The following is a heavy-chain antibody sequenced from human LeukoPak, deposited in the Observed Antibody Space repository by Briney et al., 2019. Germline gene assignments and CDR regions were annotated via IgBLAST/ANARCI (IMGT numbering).Heavy chain of an antibody. Sequence: GESLKISCKGSGYSFTSYWIGWVRQMPGKGLEWMGIIYSPSFQGQVTISADKSISTAYLQWSSLKASDTAMYYCARLSFGYGYADYWGQGNLVTVSS. V-gene: IGHV5-51*01. CDR1: GYSFTSYW. CDR2: I. J-gene: IGHJ4*02. CDR3: ARLSFGYGYADY. D-gene: IGHD5-18*01.